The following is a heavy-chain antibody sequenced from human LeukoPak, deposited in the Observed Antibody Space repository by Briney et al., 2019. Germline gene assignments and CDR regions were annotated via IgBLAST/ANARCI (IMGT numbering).Heavy chain of an antibody. CDR1: GFSVSDNY. D-gene: IGHD6-19*01. J-gene: IGHJ4*02. V-gene: IGHV3-66*03. CDR2: IYRCDDT. Sequence: GGSLRLSCAASGFSVSDNYMSWVRQAPGKGLEWVSVIYRCDDTDCADSVKGRFTISRDNSKNTLYLQMNSLRAEDTAVYYCARDQSRDIAVAGFPDYWGQGTLVTVSS. CDR3: ARDQSRDIAVAGFPDY.